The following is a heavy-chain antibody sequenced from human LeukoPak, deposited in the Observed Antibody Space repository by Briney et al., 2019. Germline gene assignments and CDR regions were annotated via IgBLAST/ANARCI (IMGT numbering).Heavy chain of an antibody. CDR1: GGSISITSYY. CDR2: IYYSGST. V-gene: IGHV4-39*01. Sequence: KPSETLSLTCVVSGGSISITSYYWGWIRQPPGKGLELIGSIYYSGSTYHNPSLKSRATISVDTSKNQFSLKLSSVTAADTAVYYCARHRGYSYGPLDYWGQGTLVTVSS. CDR3: ARHRGYSYGPLDY. D-gene: IGHD5-18*01. J-gene: IGHJ4*02.